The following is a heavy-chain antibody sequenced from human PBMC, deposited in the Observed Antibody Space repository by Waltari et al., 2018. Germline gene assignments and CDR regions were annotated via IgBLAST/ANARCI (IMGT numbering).Heavy chain of an antibody. D-gene: IGHD5-18*01. V-gene: IGHV4-61*10. CDR2: INHSGST. Sequence: QVQLQESGPGLVKPSETLSLTCSVSGGSISSGSYYWTWIRQPAGKGLEWIGEINHSGSTNYNPSLKSRVTISVDTSKNQFSLKLSSVTAADTAVYYCARGYGRPADYWGQGTLVTVSS. J-gene: IGHJ4*02. CDR1: GGSISSGSYY. CDR3: ARGYGRPADY.